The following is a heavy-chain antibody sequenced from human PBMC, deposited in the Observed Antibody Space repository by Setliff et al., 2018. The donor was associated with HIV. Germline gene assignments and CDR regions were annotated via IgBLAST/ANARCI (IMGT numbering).Heavy chain of an antibody. CDR1: GGSFSGFS. CDR2: INNYGVT. CDR3: SRGPTIRGSFTGVVYTAPLPSFDT. J-gene: IGHJ4*02. V-gene: IGHV4-34*01. Sequence: PSETLSLTCAVYGGSFSGFSWNWIRQPPGEGLEWIGDINNYGVTLYTSSLAGRVTISVDTSKNQFSLTLKSLTVADTALYFCSRGPTIRGSFTGVVYTAPLPSFDTWSQGSLVTVSS. D-gene: IGHD3-3*01.